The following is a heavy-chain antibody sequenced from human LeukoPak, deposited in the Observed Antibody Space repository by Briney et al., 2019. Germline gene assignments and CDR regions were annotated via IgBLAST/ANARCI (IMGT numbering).Heavy chain of an antibody. D-gene: IGHD3-22*01. CDR3: ARDLGRSGHYLGWFDP. CDR1: GFRLSSYW. CDR2: INTDGSFT. Sequence: GGSLRLSCAASGFRLSSYWMQWVRQAPGKGLGWVSRINTDGSFTNLADSVKGRFTTSRDNATNTLYLQMNSLRAEDTAVYYCARDLGRSGHYLGWFDPWGQGTLVTVSS. V-gene: IGHV3-74*01. J-gene: IGHJ5*02.